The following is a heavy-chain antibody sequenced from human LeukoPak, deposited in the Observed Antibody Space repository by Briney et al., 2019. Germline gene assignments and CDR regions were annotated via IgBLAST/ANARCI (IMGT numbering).Heavy chain of an antibody. D-gene: IGHD2-15*01. CDR2: ISSSSSTI. CDR3: ARQLLLHCYYYGMDV. V-gene: IGHV3-48*01. J-gene: IGHJ6*02. CDR1: GFTFSTFA. Sequence: PGGSLRLSCAASGFTFSTFAMSWVRQAPGKGLEWVSYISSSSSTIYYADSVKGRFTISRDNAKNSLYLQMNSLRAEDTAVYYCARQLLLHCYYYGMDVWGQGTTVTVSS.